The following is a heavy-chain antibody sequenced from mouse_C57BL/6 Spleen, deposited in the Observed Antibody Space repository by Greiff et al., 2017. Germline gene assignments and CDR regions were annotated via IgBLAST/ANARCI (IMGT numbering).Heavy chain of an antibody. CDR2: IYPRSGNT. J-gene: IGHJ4*01. CDR1: GYTFTSYG. Sequence: QVQLQQSGAELARPGASVKLSCKASGYTFTSYGLSWVKQRTGKGLEWIGEIYPRSGNTYYNEQVKGQATLPADTSYSTAYMGLRSLTSEDSAVYCCAGSGGEGGYYYAMDYWGQGTSGTVSS. D-gene: IGHD3-1*01. CDR3: AGSGGEGGYYYAMDY. V-gene: IGHV1-81*01.